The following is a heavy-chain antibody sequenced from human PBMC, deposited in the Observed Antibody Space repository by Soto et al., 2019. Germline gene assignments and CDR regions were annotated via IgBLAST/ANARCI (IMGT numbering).Heavy chain of an antibody. J-gene: IGHJ4*02. CDR1: GGSFSGYY. Sequence: SETLSLTCAVYGGSFSGYYWSWIRQPPGKGLEWIGQINHSGSTNYNPSLKSRLTISLDTSKNQFSLKVSSVTAADTAVYYCARDRGGVDTAMVIDYWGQGTLVTVSS. D-gene: IGHD5-18*01. CDR2: INHSGST. CDR3: ARDRGGVDTAMVIDY. V-gene: IGHV4-34*01.